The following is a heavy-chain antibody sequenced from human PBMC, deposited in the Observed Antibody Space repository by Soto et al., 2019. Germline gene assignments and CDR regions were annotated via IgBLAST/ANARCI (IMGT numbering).Heavy chain of an antibody. Sequence: PSDTLSLTCTVSGVSFSGGSYYWIWFRQPPGKGLQFIGYISYSGSSNYNPSLKSRVTISVDTSQTQFSLRLSSVTAADTAMYYCAGNYNVDVWGQGTTVTVSS. CDR1: GVSFSGGSYY. D-gene: IGHD1-7*01. V-gene: IGHV4-61*01. CDR3: AGNYNVDV. J-gene: IGHJ6*02. CDR2: ISYSGSS.